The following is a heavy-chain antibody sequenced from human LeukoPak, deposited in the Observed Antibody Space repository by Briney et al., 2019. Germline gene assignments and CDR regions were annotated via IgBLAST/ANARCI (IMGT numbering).Heavy chain of an antibody. D-gene: IGHD1-26*01. V-gene: IGHV1-8*01. Sequence: GASVKVSCKASGYTFTSYDINWVRQATGQGLEWMGWMNPNSGNTGYAQKFQGRVTMTRNTSISTAYMELSSLRSEDTAVYYCARGWIQRTYSGSYEVDYWGQGTLVTVSS. J-gene: IGHJ4*02. CDR2: MNPNSGNT. CDR1: GYTFTSYD. CDR3: ARGWIQRTYSGSYEVDY.